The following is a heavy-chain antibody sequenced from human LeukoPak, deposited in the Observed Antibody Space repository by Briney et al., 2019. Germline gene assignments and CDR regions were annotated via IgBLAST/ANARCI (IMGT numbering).Heavy chain of an antibody. CDR3: ARENPSDSSVGNAFEF. Sequence: GGSLRLSCAASGFTFSSYSMNWVRQAPGKGLEWVSSISSSSSYIYYPASVKGRFTISRDNAKNSLYLQMNSLRAEDTAVYYCARENPSDSSVGNAFEFWGQGTMVTVSS. CDR2: ISSSSSYI. D-gene: IGHD1-26*01. CDR1: GFTFSSYS. J-gene: IGHJ3*01. V-gene: IGHV3-21*01.